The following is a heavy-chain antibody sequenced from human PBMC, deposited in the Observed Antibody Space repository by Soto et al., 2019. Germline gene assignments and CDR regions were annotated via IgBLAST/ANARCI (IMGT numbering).Heavy chain of an antibody. CDR1: GLTFNNYA. V-gene: IGHV3-23*01. CDR3: AKGRDGSGSLTPRVDF. Sequence: EVQLLDSGGGLVQPGESLRLSCAASGLTFNNYAMTWVRQAPGKGLEWVSAISGGGDTTSYADSVKGRFTVSRDGSKNTLYLQMSSLRAEDTALYYCAKGRDGSGSLTPRVDFWGQGTLVTVSS. D-gene: IGHD3-10*01. CDR2: ISGGGDTT. J-gene: IGHJ4*02.